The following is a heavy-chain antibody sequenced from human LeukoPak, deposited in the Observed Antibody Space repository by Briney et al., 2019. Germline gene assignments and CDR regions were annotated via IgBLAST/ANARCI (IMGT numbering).Heavy chain of an antibody. CDR3: ATCTMVRGVILLGFDY. CDR1: GYTFTSYG. J-gene: IGHJ4*02. D-gene: IGHD3-10*01. CDR2: ISAYNGNT. Sequence: ASVKVSCKASGYTFTSYGISWVRRAPGQGLEWMGWISAYNGNTNYAQKLQGRVTMATDTSTSTAYMELRSLRSEDTAVYYCATCTMVRGVILLGFDYWGQGTLVTVSS. V-gene: IGHV1-18*04.